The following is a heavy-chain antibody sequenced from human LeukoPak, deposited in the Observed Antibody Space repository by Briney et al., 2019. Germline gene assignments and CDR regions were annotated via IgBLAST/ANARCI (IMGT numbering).Heavy chain of an antibody. CDR2: ISSSGSTI. J-gene: IGHJ4*02. V-gene: IGHV3-11*04. Sequence: GGSLRLSCAASGFTFGDYYMSWIRQAPGKGLEWVSYISSSGSTIYYADSVKGRFTISRDNAKNSLYLQMNSLRAEDTAVYYCARFAWDFWSGYYSETYFDYWGQGALVTVSS. CDR3: ARFAWDFWSGYYSETYFDY. CDR1: GFTFGDYY. D-gene: IGHD3-3*01.